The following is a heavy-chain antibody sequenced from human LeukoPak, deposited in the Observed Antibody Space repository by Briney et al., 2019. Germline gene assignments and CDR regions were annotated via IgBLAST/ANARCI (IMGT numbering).Heavy chain of an antibody. CDR3: AKDRDTRSYPDPFDY. CDR2: ISTRGDRT. V-gene: IGHV3-23*01. D-gene: IGHD1-26*01. Sequence: PGGSLRLSCAASGFTFSNFAMSWVRQSPGKGLEWVSGISTRGDRTYLADSVKGRFTISRDNSKNTLSLQMNCLRAEDTAVYYCAKDRDTRSYPDPFDYWGQGTLVTVSS. CDR1: GFTFSNFA. J-gene: IGHJ4*02.